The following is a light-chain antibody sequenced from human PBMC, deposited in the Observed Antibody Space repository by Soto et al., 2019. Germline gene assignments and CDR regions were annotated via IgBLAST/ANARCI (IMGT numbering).Light chain of an antibody. CDR2: DTN. V-gene: IGLV1-44*01. CDR1: SSNIGLND. Sequence: QSVLTQPPSVSAAPGQKVTISCSGSSSNIGLNDVHWYRQLSGTAPQILIYDTNQQATGVPDRFSGSRSGTSASLAIHGLQSEDEADYHCAAWDDSLNGPVFGGGTKVTVL. J-gene: IGLJ2*01. CDR3: AAWDDSLNGPV.